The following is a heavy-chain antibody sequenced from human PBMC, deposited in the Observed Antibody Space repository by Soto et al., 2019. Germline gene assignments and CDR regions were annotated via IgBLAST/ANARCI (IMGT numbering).Heavy chain of an antibody. CDR2: IIPIFGTA. V-gene: IGHV1-69*12. CDR3: ARGNHRWLQLWYFYL. CDR1: GGTFSSYT. Sequence: QVQLVQSGAEVKKPGSSVTVSCKASGGTFSSYTISWVRQAPGQGLEWMGGIIPIFGTANYAQKFQGRVTITAAESTSTAYMELSSLRAEDTAVYYCARGNHRWLQLWYFYLWGRGTLVTVSS. J-gene: IGHJ2*01. D-gene: IGHD5-12*01.